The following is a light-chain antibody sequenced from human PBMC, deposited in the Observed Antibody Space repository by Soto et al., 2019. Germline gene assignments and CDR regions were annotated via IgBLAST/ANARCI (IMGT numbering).Light chain of an antibody. J-gene: IGKJ4*01. CDR3: QQSYSTPLT. CDR1: QSIGGF. V-gene: IGKV1-39*01. CDR2: AAS. Sequence: DIQMTQSPSSLSVSVGDRVTITCRASQSIGGFLNWYQQKLGKAPKLLIYAASSLQSGVPSRFSGSVSGTDFTLTISSLQPEDFATYYYQQSYSTPLTFGGGTKVQI.